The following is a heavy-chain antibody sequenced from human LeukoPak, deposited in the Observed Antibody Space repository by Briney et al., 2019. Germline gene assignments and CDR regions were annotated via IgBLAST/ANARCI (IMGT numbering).Heavy chain of an antibody. Sequence: ASVKVSCKASGYTFTGYYMHWVRQAPGQGLEWMGWIDPNSGGTNYAQKFQGRVTMTRDTSISTAYMELSRLRSDETAVYYCARDFTGYTYGYGYWGQGTLVTVSS. J-gene: IGHJ4*02. CDR2: IDPNSGGT. CDR1: GYTFTGYY. CDR3: ARDFTGYTYGYGY. D-gene: IGHD5-18*01. V-gene: IGHV1-2*02.